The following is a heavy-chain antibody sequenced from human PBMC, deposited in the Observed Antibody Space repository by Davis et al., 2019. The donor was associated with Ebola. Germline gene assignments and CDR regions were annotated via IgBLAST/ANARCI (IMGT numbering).Heavy chain of an antibody. Sequence: AASVKVSCKASGGTFSSFAISWVRQAPGQGLEWMGGIIPIFGTTNYAQKFQGRVTITADESTSTAYMELSGLRSEDTAMYYCARNRGSAWTGGDYWGQGTLVTVSS. J-gene: IGHJ4*02. V-gene: IGHV1-69*13. CDR1: GGTFSSFA. CDR3: ARNRGSAWTGGDY. CDR2: IIPIFGTT. D-gene: IGHD2-15*01.